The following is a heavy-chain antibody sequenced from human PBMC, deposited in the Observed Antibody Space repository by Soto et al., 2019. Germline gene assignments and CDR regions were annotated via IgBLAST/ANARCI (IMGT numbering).Heavy chain of an antibody. J-gene: IGHJ5*02. V-gene: IGHV6-1*01. CDR3: ARGWLQGRFDP. CDR1: GDSVSGGSAA. CDR2: TYYNSKWYL. D-gene: IGHD5-12*01. Sequence: SQTLSLTCDISGDSVSGGSAAWNWVRQSPSRGLEWLGRTYYNSKWYLDYAVSVQSRISIDPDTTKNQIHLRLNSVTPEDSAVYFCARGWLQGRFDPWGPGTLVTVSS.